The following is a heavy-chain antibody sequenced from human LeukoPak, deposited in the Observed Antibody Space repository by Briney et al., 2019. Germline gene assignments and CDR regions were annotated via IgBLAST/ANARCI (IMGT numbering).Heavy chain of an antibody. CDR1: GFTSSSYS. CDR2: ISSSSSYI. V-gene: IGHV3-21*01. CDR3: ARDEYYYDSSLYFQH. Sequence: GGSLRLSCAASGFTSSSYSMNWVRQAPGKGLEWVSSISSSSSYIYYADSVKGRFTISRDNAKNSLYLQMNSLRAEDTAVYYCARDEYYYDSSLYFQHWGQGTQVTVSS. D-gene: IGHD3-22*01. J-gene: IGHJ1*01.